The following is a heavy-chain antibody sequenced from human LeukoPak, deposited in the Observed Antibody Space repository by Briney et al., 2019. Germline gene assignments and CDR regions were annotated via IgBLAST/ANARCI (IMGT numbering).Heavy chain of an antibody. V-gene: IGHV1-2*02. J-gene: IGHJ4*02. D-gene: IGHD3-22*01. Sequence: ASVKVSCKASGYTFTGYFMHWVRQAPGQGLEWMGWIIPNSGGTNSAQKFQGRVSMTRDTSISTVYMELSSLRSDDTAVYYCTRGERLTLNHYDSSGYDYLEDYWGQGTLVTVSS. CDR3: TRGERLTLNHYDSSGYDYLEDY. CDR1: GYTFTGYF. CDR2: IIPNSGGT.